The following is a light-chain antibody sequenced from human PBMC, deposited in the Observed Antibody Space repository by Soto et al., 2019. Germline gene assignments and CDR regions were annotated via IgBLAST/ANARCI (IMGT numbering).Light chain of an antibody. J-gene: IGKJ1*01. CDR1: QSISSW. CDR3: T. Sequence: DIQMTQSPSTLSASVGDRVTITCRASQSISSWLAWYQQKPGKAPKLLIYDASSLESGVPSRFSGGGSGTEFTLTISSLQPDDFATYYRTFGQGTKVDI. V-gene: IGKV1-5*01. CDR2: DAS.